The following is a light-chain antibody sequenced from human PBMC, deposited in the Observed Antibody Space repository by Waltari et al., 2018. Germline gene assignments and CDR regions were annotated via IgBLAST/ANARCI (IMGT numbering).Light chain of an antibody. V-gene: IGKV3-11*01. CDR2: DTS. CDR1: QNVGNY. J-gene: IGKJ4*01. Sequence: EIVLTQSPATLSLSPGEGAPLSGRASQNVGNYLPWYQQKPGQAPRLLIYDTSNRATGIPARFSGSGSGTDFTLTISGLEPEDFAVYYCQHRSNWPLNFGGGTKVEIK. CDR3: QHRSNWPLN.